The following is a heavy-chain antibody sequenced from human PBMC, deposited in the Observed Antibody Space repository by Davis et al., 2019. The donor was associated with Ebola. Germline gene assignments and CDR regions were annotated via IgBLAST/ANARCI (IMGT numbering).Heavy chain of an antibody. CDR3: ARDRNYDSSGYYRFDY. D-gene: IGHD3-22*01. Sequence: PGGSLRLSCAASGFTFSSYGMNWVRQAPGKGLEWVSSISTSSTDIYYADSVKGRFTIFRDNAKNSLYLQMNSLRAEDTALYYCARDRNYDSSGYYRFDYWGQGTLVTVSS. V-gene: IGHV3-21*01. J-gene: IGHJ4*02. CDR1: GFTFSSYG. CDR2: ISTSSTDI.